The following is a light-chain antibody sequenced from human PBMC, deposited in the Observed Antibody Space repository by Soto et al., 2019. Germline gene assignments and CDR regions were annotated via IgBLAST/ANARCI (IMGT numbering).Light chain of an antibody. CDR3: CSYAGSSTYV. Sequence: QSVLTQPASVSGSPGQSITISCTGTSSDFGSYNLVSWYQQHPGKAPKLIIYEDSKRPSGVSNRFSGSKSGNTASLTISGLQAEDDADYYCCSYAGSSTYVFGTGTKLTVL. CDR2: EDS. V-gene: IGLV2-23*01. J-gene: IGLJ1*01. CDR1: SSDFGSYNL.